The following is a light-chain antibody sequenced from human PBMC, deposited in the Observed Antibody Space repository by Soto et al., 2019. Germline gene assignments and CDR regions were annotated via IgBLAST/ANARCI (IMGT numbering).Light chain of an antibody. CDR1: QSFNSIY. J-gene: IGKJ1*01. CDR3: PQYHICP. V-gene: IGKV3-20*01. Sequence: TQSPGHQKKYPGERATLSCSASQSFNSIYLAWYQQKPGQAPRLLIYGASSRATGIPDRFSGSGSGTDFTLTISRVEPEDCAVYYCPQYHICPFCEGSKVDI. CDR2: GAS.